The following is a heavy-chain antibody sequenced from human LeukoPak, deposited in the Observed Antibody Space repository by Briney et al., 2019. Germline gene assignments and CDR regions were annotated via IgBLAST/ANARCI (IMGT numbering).Heavy chain of an antibody. CDR1: GGSISSSSYY. V-gene: IGHV4-39*01. CDR3: ARRVSYDYSNYEIPPDAFDI. J-gene: IGHJ3*02. Sequence: PSETLSLTCTVSGGSISSSSYYWGWIRQPPGKGLEWIGSIYYSGSTCYNPSLKSRVTISVDTSKNQFSLKLSSVTAADTAVYYCARRVSYDYSNYEIPPDAFDIWGQGTMVTVSS. D-gene: IGHD4-11*01. CDR2: IYYSGST.